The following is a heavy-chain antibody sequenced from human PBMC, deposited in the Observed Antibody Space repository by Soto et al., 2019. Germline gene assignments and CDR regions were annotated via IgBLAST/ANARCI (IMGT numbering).Heavy chain of an antibody. CDR2: ISPKSTYR. J-gene: IGHJ4*02. CDR3: ARGGGGGLFEH. V-gene: IGHV3-11*06. Sequence: GGSLRLSCATSGFPFSDYYMSWIRQAPGKGLEWLSHISPKSTYRNYADSVRGRFTISRDNTKSSLFLQMNSLGVEDTAVYYCARGGGGGLFEHWGQGVLVTVSS. CDR1: GFPFSDYY. D-gene: IGHD2-21*01.